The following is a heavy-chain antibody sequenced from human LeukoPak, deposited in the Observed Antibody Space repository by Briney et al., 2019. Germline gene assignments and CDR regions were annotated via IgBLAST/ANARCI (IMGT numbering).Heavy chain of an antibody. J-gene: IGHJ4*02. CDR1: GYTFTMFG. D-gene: IGHD3-10*01. V-gene: IGHV1-18*01. CDR2: ISAYNGNT. CDR3: ARGGYYYGSGTYQYHFDY. Sequence: ASVKVSCKASGYTFTMFGISWVRQAPGQGLEWMGWISAYNGNTNYAQSLQGRLTMTTDTSTRTAYMELRSLRSDDTALYYCARGGYYYGSGTYQYHFDYWGQGTLVTVSP.